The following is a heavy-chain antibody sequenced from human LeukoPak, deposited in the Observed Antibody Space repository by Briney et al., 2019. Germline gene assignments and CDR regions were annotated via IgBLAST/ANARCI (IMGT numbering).Heavy chain of an antibody. Sequence: SETLSLTCTVSGSSISSYYWSWIRQPPGKGLEWIGYIYYSGSTNYNPSLKSRVTISVDTSKNQFSLKLSSVTAADTAVYYCARGYYDSSGYLYYFDYWGQGTLVTVSS. V-gene: IGHV4-59*01. CDR2: IYYSGST. CDR1: GSSISSYY. J-gene: IGHJ4*02. CDR3: ARGYYDSSGYLYYFDY. D-gene: IGHD3-22*01.